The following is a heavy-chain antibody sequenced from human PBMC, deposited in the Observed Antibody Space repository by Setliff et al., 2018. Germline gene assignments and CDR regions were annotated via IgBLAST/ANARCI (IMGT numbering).Heavy chain of an antibody. CDR1: GASFSNYY. Sequence: SETLSLTCTVYGASFSNYYWGWVRQPPEERLEWIGEISHSGSTNYKPSLKSRVTMSVDKSKNQFSLNLNSVTAEDTAVYYCASVYYLDAFDIWGRGTMVTVSS. CDR2: ISHSGST. J-gene: IGHJ3*02. CDR3: ASVYYLDAFDI. V-gene: IGHV4-34*01. D-gene: IGHD3-22*01.